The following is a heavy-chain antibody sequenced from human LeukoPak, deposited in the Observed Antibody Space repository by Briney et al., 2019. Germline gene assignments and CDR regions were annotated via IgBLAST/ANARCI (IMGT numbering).Heavy chain of an antibody. V-gene: IGHV3-20*04. D-gene: IGHD6-13*01. CDR3: ARSAAGTKVGYYYYGMDV. Sequence: GSLRLSCAASGFTFDDYGMSWVRQAPGKGLEWVSGINWNGGSTGYADSVKGRFTISRDNAKNSLYLQMNSLRAEDTALYYCARSAAGTKVGYYYYGMDVWGQGTTVTVSS. CDR1: GFTFDDYG. J-gene: IGHJ6*02. CDR2: INWNGGST.